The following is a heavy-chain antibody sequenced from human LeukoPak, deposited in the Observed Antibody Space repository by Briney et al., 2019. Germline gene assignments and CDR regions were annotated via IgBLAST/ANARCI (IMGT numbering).Heavy chain of an antibody. CDR2: IYYSGST. D-gene: IGHD6-13*01. V-gene: IGHV4-59*01. CDR3: ARNGDSSSWYPNWFDP. J-gene: IGHJ5*02. Sequence: SETLSLTCTVSGGSISSYYWSWIRQPPGKGLEWIGYIYYSGSTNYNPSLKSRVTISVDTSKNQFSLKLSSVTAADTAVYYCARNGDSSSWYPNWFDPWGQGTLVTVSS. CDR1: GGSISSYY.